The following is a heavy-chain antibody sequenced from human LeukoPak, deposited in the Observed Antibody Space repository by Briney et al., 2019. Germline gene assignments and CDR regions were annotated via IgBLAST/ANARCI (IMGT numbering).Heavy chain of an antibody. CDR3: ARYLGDAFDV. V-gene: IGHV4-59*01. D-gene: IGHD7-27*01. CDR2: IYYSGST. CDR1: GGXISTYY. Sequence: SETLSLTCIVSGGXISTYYCSWIRQPPGKGLGWIGYIYYSGSTNYNPSLKSRVTISVDTSKNQFSLKLSSVTAADTAVYYCARYLGDAFDVWGQGTMVTVSS. J-gene: IGHJ3*01.